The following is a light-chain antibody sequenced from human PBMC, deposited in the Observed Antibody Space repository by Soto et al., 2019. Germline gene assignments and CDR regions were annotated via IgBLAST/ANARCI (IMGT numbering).Light chain of an antibody. CDR3: QQYGSSPRT. Sequence: EIVLTQSPGILSLSPGERATLSCRASQSVSSSYLAWYQQKPGQAPRLLIYGASSRATGIPDRFSGSGSGTDFTITISRLETEDFAVYYCQQYGSSPRTFGQGTKLEIK. J-gene: IGKJ2*02. V-gene: IGKV3-20*01. CDR2: GAS. CDR1: QSVSSSY.